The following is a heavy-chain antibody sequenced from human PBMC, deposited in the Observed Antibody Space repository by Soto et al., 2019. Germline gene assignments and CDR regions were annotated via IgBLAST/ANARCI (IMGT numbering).Heavy chain of an antibody. CDR1: GASISSGNHY. D-gene: IGHD3-16*01. Sequence: PSETLSLTCTVSGASISSGNHYWSWIRQPPGKGLQWIGYIYETETSYYNPSLKSRVSISADKSKNQFSLQMTSVTAADTAVYYCARDPPLGDGRYFDLWGRGTLVTVSS. CDR2: IYETETS. CDR3: ARDPPLGDGRYFDL. V-gene: IGHV4-30-4*01. J-gene: IGHJ2*01.